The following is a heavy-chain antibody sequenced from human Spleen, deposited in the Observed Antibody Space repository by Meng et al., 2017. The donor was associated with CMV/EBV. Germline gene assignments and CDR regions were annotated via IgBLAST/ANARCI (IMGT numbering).Heavy chain of an antibody. J-gene: IGHJ4*02. CDR2: IYYSGNT. Sequence: QVPLQESGRGLVGPSQTLSRTCTVSGGSISSGDYYWSWIRQPPGKGLEWIRTIYYSGNTYYNPSLKSRVTISLDTSKNQFSLKLSSVTAADTAVYYCARSSRGYSGPFDYWGQGTLVTVSS. D-gene: IGHD5-12*01. V-gene: IGHV4-30-4*08. CDR1: GGSISSGDYY. CDR3: ARSSRGYSGPFDY.